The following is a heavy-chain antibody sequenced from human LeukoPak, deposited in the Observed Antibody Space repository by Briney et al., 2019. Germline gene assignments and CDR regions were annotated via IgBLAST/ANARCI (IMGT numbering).Heavy chain of an antibody. J-gene: IGHJ5*02. CDR1: GGSISSYY. V-gene: IGHV4-59*01. D-gene: IGHD2-2*01. Sequence: SETLSLTCTVSGGSISSYYWSWIRQPPGKGLEWIGYIYYSGSTNYNPSLKSRVTISVDTSKNQFSLKLSSVTAADTAVYYCARGSGCSSTSCYGGNHWFDPWGQGTLVTVSS. CDR2: IYYSGST. CDR3: ARGSGCSSTSCYGGNHWFDP.